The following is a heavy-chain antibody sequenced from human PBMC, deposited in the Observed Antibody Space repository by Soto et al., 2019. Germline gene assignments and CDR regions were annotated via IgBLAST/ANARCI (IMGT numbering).Heavy chain of an antibody. D-gene: IGHD2-2*01. Sequence: SQTLSLTCAISGDSVSSNSVVWNWIRQSPSGGLEWLGRTYYRSRWYSDYAVTVKSRITINPDTSKNQFSLQLNSVTPEDTAIYYCASYHFDYWGQGTLVTVSS. CDR3: ASYHFDY. J-gene: IGHJ4*02. V-gene: IGHV6-1*01. CDR1: GDSVSSNSVV. CDR2: TYYRSRWYS.